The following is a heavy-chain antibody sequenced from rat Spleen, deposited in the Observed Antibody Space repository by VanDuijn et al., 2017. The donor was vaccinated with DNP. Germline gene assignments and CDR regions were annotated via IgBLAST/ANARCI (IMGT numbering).Heavy chain of an antibody. CDR3: ARWPGYNPPYAMDA. D-gene: IGHD1-4*01. J-gene: IGHJ4*01. Sequence: EVQLQESGPGLLKPSQSLSLTCSVTGYSITSSYRWSWIRKFPGNKLEWMGSVNSAGNTNYNPSLRSRISITRDTSKNQFFLQVNSVTTEDTATYYCARWPGYNPPYAMDAWGQGTSVTVSS. CDR1: GYSITSSYR. CDR2: VNSAGNT. V-gene: IGHV3-3*01.